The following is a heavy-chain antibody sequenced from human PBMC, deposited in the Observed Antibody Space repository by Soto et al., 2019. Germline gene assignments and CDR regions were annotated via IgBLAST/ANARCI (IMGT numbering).Heavy chain of an antibody. Sequence: EVQLVESGGGLVQPGGSLRLSCAASGFTFSSYWMSWVRQAPGKGLEWVANIKRAGTAIYYVDSVKGRFTISRDNAKNSLYLQMNSLTAEDTAVYYCARLVSAAANDFWGQGALVTVSS. CDR1: GFTFSSYW. J-gene: IGHJ4*02. D-gene: IGHD1-26*01. V-gene: IGHV3-7*04. CDR2: IKRAGTAI. CDR3: ARLVSAAANDF.